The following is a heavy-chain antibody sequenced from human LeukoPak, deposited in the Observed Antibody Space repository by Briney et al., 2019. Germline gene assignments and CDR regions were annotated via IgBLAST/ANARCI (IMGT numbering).Heavy chain of an antibody. CDR2: IYYSGST. D-gene: IGHD3-10*01. CDR3: ARRGYYGSGSHPDY. V-gene: IGHV4-39*01. J-gene: IGHJ4*02. CDR1: GGSISSSSYY. Sequence: PSETLSLTCTVSGGSISSSSYYWGWVRQPPGKGLEWIGSIYYSGSTYYNPSLKSRVTISVDTSKNQFSLKLSSVTAADTAVYYCARRGYYGSGSHPDYWGQGTLVTVSS.